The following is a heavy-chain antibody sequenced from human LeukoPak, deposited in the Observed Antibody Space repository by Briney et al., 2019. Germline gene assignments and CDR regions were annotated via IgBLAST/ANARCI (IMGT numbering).Heavy chain of an antibody. D-gene: IGHD1-26*01. V-gene: IGHV4-59*12. CDR2: IYYSGST. CDR1: GGSISSYY. CDR3: ASSWELLRYYYYYYYMDV. J-gene: IGHJ6*03. Sequence: SETLSLTCTVSGGSISSYYWSWIRQPPGKGLEWIGYIYYSGSTNYNPSLKSRVTISVDTSKNQFSLKLSSVTAADTAVYYCASSWELLRYYYYYYYMDVWGKGTTITVSS.